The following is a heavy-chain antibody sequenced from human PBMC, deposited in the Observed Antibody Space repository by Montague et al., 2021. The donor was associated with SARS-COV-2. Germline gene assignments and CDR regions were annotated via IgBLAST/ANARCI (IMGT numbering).Heavy chain of an antibody. V-gene: IGHV3-74*01. D-gene: IGHD1-1*01. CDR3: ARGGPGTGMDY. CDR2: IETDGSAT. CDR1: GFTFRDCW. Sequence: SLRLSCAASGFTFRDCWMHWVRQAPGKGLVWVSRIETDGSATTYADSVKGRFTISRDNAKNPLYLQMDSLRAEDTAVYYCARGGPGTGMDYWGQGSLVTVSS. J-gene: IGHJ4*02.